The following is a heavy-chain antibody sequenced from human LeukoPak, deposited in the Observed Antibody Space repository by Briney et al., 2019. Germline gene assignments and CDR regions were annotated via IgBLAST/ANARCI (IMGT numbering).Heavy chain of an antibody. D-gene: IGHD6-13*01. J-gene: IGHJ6*02. CDR1: GYTFTSYG. CDR2: ISAYNGNT. Sequence: ASVKVSCKASGYTFTSYGISWVRQAPGQGLEWVGWISAYNGNTNYAQKLQGRVTMTTDTSTSTAYMELRSLRSDDTAVYYCARDVSYSSSWYETTALSTYYYYYGMDVWGQGTTVTVSS. CDR3: ARDVSYSSSWYETTALSTYYYYYGMDV. V-gene: IGHV1-18*01.